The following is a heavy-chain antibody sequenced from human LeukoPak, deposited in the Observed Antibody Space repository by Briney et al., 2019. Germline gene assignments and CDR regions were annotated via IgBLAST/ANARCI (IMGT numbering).Heavy chain of an antibody. V-gene: IGHV4-39*07. D-gene: IGHD2-15*01. CDR1: GDSISNSNYY. Sequence: SETLSLTCNVSGDSISNSNYYWGWIRQPPGKGLEWIGFIYFTGSTHYNPSLKSRVAISVDTSKNQFSLKVSFVTAADTAVYYCERDPVATPRFLDSWGQGTLVIVSS. J-gene: IGHJ1*01. CDR3: ERDPVATPRFLDS. CDR2: IYFTGST.